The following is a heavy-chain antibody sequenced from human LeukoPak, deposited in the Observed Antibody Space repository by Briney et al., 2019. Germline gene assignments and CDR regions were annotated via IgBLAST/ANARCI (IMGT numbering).Heavy chain of an antibody. CDR3: ARVEMVGATAFDY. V-gene: IGHV3-48*03. D-gene: IGHD1-26*01. J-gene: IGHJ4*02. Sequence: GGSLRLSCAASGFTFSSYEMNWVRQAPGKGLEWVSYITGSGSTIYYADSVKGRFTISRDNAKNSLYLQMNSLRAEDTAVYFCARVEMVGATAFDYWGQGTLVTVSS. CDR2: ITGSGSTI. CDR1: GFTFSSYE.